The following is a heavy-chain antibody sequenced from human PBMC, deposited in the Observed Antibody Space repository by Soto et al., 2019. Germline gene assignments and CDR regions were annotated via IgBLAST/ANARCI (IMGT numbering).Heavy chain of an antibody. V-gene: IGHV1-8*01. CDR1: GYTFSNYD. J-gene: IGHJ4*02. CDR3: ARRAQMGKQLWLPFDN. D-gene: IGHD5-18*01. CDR2: VNPYSGNT. Sequence: QVQLVQSGAEVKKPGASVKVSCKGSGYTFSNYDINWVRQATGQGLEWLGWVNPYSGNTGYAQDFQGRVTMTRDFFTNTAYMELSSLVSEDTAVYYCARRAQMGKQLWLPFDNWGQGALVTVSS.